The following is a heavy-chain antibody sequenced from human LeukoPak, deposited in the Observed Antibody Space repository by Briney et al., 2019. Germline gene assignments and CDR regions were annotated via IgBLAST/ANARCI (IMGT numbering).Heavy chain of an antibody. Sequence: PGGSLRLSCAASGFAFSTYAMSWVRQAPGKGLEWVSSISGSGSNTYYADSVKGQFTISRDSSKSTLHLQMNSLRAEDTAVYYCAKSLTVTTRIHSIDPRGQGTLVTVSS. D-gene: IGHD4-17*01. CDR1: GFAFSTYA. J-gene: IGHJ4*02. CDR2: ISGSGSNT. V-gene: IGHV3-23*01. CDR3: AKSLTVTTRIHSIDP.